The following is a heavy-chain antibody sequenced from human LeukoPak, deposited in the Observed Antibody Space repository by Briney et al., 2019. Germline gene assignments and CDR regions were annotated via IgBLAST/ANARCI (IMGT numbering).Heavy chain of an antibody. CDR3: ARVVPSAVAAPFDY. CDR2: IYTSGST. V-gene: IGHV4-4*07. CDR1: GGSISSYY. D-gene: IGHD6-19*01. Sequence: SETLSLTCTVSGGSISSYYWSWIRQPAGKGLEWIGRIYTSGSTNYNPSLESRVTMSVDTSKNQFSLKLSSVTAADTAVYYCARVVPSAVAAPFDYWGQGTLVTVSS. J-gene: IGHJ4*02.